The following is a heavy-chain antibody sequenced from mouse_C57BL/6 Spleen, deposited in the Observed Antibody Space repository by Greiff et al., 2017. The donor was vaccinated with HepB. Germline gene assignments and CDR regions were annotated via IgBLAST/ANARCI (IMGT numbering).Heavy chain of an antibody. D-gene: IGHD1-1*01. V-gene: IGHV5-16*01. J-gene: IGHJ2*01. Sequence: EVKLVESEGGLVQPGSSMKLSCTASGFTFSDYYMAWVRQVPEKGLEWVANINYDGSSTYYLDSLKSRFIISRDNAKNILYLQMSSLKSEDTATYYCARDYHGSSYFDYWGQGTTLTVSS. CDR1: GFTFSDYY. CDR2: INYDGSST. CDR3: ARDYHGSSYFDY.